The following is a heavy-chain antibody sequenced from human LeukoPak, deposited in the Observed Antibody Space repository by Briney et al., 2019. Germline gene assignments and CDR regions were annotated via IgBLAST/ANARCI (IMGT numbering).Heavy chain of an antibody. D-gene: IGHD2-15*01. Sequence: GGSLRLSCAASGFTFSSYAMSWVRQAPGKGLEWVSGISGSGGGSGRSTYYADSVKGRSTISRDNSKNTLYLQMNSLRAEDTAVYYCAKSGLNRFDYWGQGTLVTVSS. CDR3: AKSGLNRFDY. CDR1: GFTFSSYA. V-gene: IGHV3-23*01. CDR2: ISGSGGGSGRST. J-gene: IGHJ4*02.